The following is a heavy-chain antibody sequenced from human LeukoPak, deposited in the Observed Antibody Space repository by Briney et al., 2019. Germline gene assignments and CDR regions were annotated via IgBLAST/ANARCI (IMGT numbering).Heavy chain of an antibody. CDR1: GGSISSCY. D-gene: IGHD6-19*01. Sequence: SETLSLTCTVSGGSISSCYWSWIRQPPGKGLEWIGYIYYSGSTNYNPSLESRVTISVDTSKNQFSLKLSSVTAADTAVYYCARGLAVAPGKFDYWGQGTLVTVSS. CDR3: ARGLAVAPGKFDY. J-gene: IGHJ4*02. V-gene: IGHV4-59*08. CDR2: IYYSGST.